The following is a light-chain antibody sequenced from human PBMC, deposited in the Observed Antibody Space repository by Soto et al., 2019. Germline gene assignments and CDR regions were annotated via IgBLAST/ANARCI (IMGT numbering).Light chain of an antibody. CDR3: QHYHSYSEA. Sequence: DIQMTHSPSTLSGCVGDIVTITCRASQTISSWLAWYQQKPGKAPKLLIYKASTLKSGVPSRFSGSGSGTEFTLTISSLQPDDFATYYCQHYHSYSEAFGQGTKVDIK. CDR2: KAS. J-gene: IGKJ1*01. CDR1: QTISSW. V-gene: IGKV1-5*03.